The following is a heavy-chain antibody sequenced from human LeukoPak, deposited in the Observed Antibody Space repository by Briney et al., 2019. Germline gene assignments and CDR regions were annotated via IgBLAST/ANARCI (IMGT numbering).Heavy chain of an antibody. J-gene: IGHJ2*01. CDR2: ISGSGGGT. CDR3: AKTEWELPYWYFDL. CDR1: GFTFSSYA. D-gene: IGHD1-26*01. V-gene: IGHV3-23*01. Sequence: GGSLRLSCAASGFTFSSYAMSWVRQAPGKGLEWVSAISGSGGGTYYADSVKGRFTISRDNSKNTLYLQMNSLRAEDTAVYYCAKTEWELPYWYFDLWGRGTLVTVSS.